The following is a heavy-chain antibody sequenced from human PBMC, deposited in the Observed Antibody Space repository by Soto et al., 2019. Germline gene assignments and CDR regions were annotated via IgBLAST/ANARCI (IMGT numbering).Heavy chain of an antibody. V-gene: IGHV1-3*01. D-gene: IGHD2-15*01. J-gene: IGHJ4*02. CDR2: INAGNGNT. CDR1: GYTFTSYA. Sequence: QVQLVQSGAEVKKPGASVKVSCKASGYTFTSYAMHWVRQAPGQRREWMGWINAGNGNTKYSQKFQGRVTITRDTSARTAYMELSSLRSEDTAVYYCARAWGDCSGGSCYYLDYWGQGTMVTVSS. CDR3: ARAWGDCSGGSCYYLDY.